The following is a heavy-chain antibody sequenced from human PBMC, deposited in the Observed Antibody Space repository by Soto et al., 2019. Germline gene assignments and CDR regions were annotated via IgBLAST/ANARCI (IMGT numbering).Heavy chain of an antibody. CDR2: ISGGGSIT. CDR3: AKTIRGGYSSSWYYFDY. D-gene: IGHD6-13*01. V-gene: IGHV3-23*01. J-gene: IGHJ4*02. CDR1: GFTFTNYA. Sequence: EVQLLESGGDLVQPGGSLRLSCAASGFTFTNYAMTWVRQAPGKGLEWVSTISGGGSITYYAESLKGRFTISRDNSKNRLYLQINSLRAEATAVYYCAKTIRGGYSSSWYYFDYWVKGTLVTVSS.